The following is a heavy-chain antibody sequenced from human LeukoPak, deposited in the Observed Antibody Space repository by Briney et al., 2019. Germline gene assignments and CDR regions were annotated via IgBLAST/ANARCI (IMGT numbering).Heavy chain of an antibody. D-gene: IGHD1-26*01. V-gene: IGHV3-7*01. J-gene: IGHJ4*02. Sequence: PGGSLRLSCAASGFTFSSYWMSWVRQAPGKGLEWVANIKQDGSEKYYVDSVKGRFTISRDNAKNSLYLQMNSLRAENTAVYYCARENHGNYFDYWGQGTLVTVSS. CDR1: GFTFSSYW. CDR3: ARENHGNYFDY. CDR2: IKQDGSEK.